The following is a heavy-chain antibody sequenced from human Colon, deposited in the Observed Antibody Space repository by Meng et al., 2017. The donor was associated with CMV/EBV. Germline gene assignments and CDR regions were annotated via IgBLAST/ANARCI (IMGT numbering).Heavy chain of an antibody. Sequence: GESLKISCAVSGVTASSSYISWVRQAPGKGLEWVSLLYSGGSRYYADSVKGRFSISSDSSKNTLYLQMNGLRPEDTGVYYCASLPLIMIVGGKPRGTDVWGQGTTVTVSS. J-gene: IGHJ6*02. D-gene: IGHD3/OR15-3a*01. V-gene: IGHV3-66*02. CDR3: ASLPLIMIVGGKPRGTDV. CDR1: GVTASSSY. CDR2: LYSGGSR.